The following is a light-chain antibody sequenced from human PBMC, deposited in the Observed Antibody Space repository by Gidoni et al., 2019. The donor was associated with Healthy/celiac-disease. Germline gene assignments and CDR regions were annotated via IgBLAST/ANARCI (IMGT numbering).Light chain of an antibody. V-gene: IGKV1-5*03. Sequence: DIQRTQSPSTLSASVEDRVTITCRASQSISSWLAWYQQQPGKAPKLLIYKASSLQSGAPSSFGGSGSGTEFPLPISGLQPDVFPSYYCQHYNTYPWTFGQGTKVEIK. CDR3: QHYNTYPWT. J-gene: IGKJ1*01. CDR1: QSISSW. CDR2: KAS.